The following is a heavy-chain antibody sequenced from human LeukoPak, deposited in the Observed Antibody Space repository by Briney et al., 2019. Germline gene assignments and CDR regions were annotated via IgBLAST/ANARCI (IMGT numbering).Heavy chain of an antibody. J-gene: IGHJ4*02. CDR1: GFTFSSYS. CDR3: ARVGVRYSSSATFDY. V-gene: IGHV3-21*01. D-gene: IGHD6-6*01. CDR2: ISSSSSYI. Sequence: GGSLRLSCAASGFTFSSYSMNWVRQAPGKGLEWVSSISSSSSYIYYADSVKGRFTFSRDNAKNSLYLQMNSLRAEDTAVYYCARVGVRYSSSATFDYWGQGTLVTVSS.